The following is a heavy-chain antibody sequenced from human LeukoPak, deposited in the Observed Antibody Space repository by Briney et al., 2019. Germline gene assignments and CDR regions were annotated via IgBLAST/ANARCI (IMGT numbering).Heavy chain of an antibody. CDR2: IYSSGST. D-gene: IGHD5-18*01. Sequence: PSETLSLTCAVYGGSFSGYYWSWIRQPPGKTLEWIGSIYSSGSTYYNPSLKSRVIIMIDTPKNHFSLTLSSVTAADTAVYYCARSDGYGLVGIWGQGTMVTVSS. CDR1: GGSFSGYY. J-gene: IGHJ3*02. V-gene: IGHV4-34*01. CDR3: ARSDGYGLVGI.